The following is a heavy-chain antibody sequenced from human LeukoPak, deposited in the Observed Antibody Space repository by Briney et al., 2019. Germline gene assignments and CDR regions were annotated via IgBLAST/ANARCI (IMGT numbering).Heavy chain of an antibody. CDR2: IYYGGST. Sequence: SETLSLTCTVSGGSVSSGDYYWSWIRQPPGKGLEWIGYIYYGGSTYYNPSLKSRVTISVDTSKNEFSLKLSSVTAADTAVYYCASIGGSFPDGFDIWGQGTMVTVSS. CDR3: ASIGGSFPDGFDI. D-gene: IGHD1-26*01. J-gene: IGHJ3*02. V-gene: IGHV4-30-4*01. CDR1: GGSVSSGDYY.